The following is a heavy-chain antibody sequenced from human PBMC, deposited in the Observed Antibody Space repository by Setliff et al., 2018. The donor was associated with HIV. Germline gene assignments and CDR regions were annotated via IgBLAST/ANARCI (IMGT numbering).Heavy chain of an antibody. CDR2: ISGYNGHT. V-gene: IGHV1-18*04. Sequence: GASVKVSCKASGYTSTSFSLHWVRQAPGQGLEWMGWISGYNGHTNYAQKFQGRVTITTDESTNTVYMELSSLRSDDTAVYYCATYHYYDSSAYYVDLYYLDYWGQGTLVTVSS. CDR1: GYTSTSFS. D-gene: IGHD3-22*01. J-gene: IGHJ4*02. CDR3: ATYHYYDSSAYYVDLYYLDY.